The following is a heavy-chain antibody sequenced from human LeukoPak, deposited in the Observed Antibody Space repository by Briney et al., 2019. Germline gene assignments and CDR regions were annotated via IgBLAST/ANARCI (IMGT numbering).Heavy chain of an antibody. CDR2: ISSSSSYI. J-gene: IGHJ4*02. Sequence: TGGSLRLSCAASGFTFSSYSMNRVRQAQGKGLEWVSSISSSSSYIYYADSVKGRFTISRDNAKNSLYLQMNSLRAEDTAVYYCARASNCSGGSCYSVFDYWGQGTLVTVSS. CDR3: ARASNCSGGSCYSVFDY. V-gene: IGHV3-21*01. D-gene: IGHD2-15*01. CDR1: GFTFSSYS.